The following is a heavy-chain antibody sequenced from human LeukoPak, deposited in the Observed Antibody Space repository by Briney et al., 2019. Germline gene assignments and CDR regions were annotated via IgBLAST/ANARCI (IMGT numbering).Heavy chain of an antibody. V-gene: IGHV3-48*03. CDR1: GFTFSSYA. J-gene: IGHJ5*02. CDR2: IGSSGSLI. Sequence: GRSLRLSCAASGFTFSSYAMHWVRQAPGKGLEWVSYIGSSGSLIFYADSVKGRFTISRDNAKNSLYLQMNSLRAEDTALYYCARRSRGWLDPWGQGTLVTVSS. CDR3: ARRSRGWLDP. D-gene: IGHD1-26*01.